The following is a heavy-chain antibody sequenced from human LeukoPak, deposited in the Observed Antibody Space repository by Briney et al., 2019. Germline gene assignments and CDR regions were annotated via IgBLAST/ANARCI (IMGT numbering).Heavy chain of an antibody. CDR3: VRIRLGRDAYNSFDY. J-gene: IGHJ4*02. Sequence: PGGSLRLPSAASGFTFSDYDMTWVRQAPGKGLEWVSSISATTIYRFSAGSVRGRFTISRDNVENSLYLQMNDLRREDTAVYYCVRIRLGRDAYNSFDYWGQRTLVIVSS. V-gene: IGHV3-21*01. CDR1: GFTFSDYD. D-gene: IGHD5-24*01. CDR2: ISATTIYR.